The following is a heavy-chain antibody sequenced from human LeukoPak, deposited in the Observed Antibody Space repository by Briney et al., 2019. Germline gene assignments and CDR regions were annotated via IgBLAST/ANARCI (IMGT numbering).Heavy chain of an antibody. Sequence: GGSLRLSCTASGFTFGDYAMSWVRQAPGKGLEWVSVIYSGGSTYYADSVKGRFTISRDNSKNTLYLQMNSLRAEDTAVYYCARVPYYYGSGSSNDHWGQGTLVTVSS. CDR3: ARVPYYYGSGSSNDH. V-gene: IGHV3-66*01. J-gene: IGHJ4*02. CDR1: GFTFGDYA. CDR2: IYSGGST. D-gene: IGHD3-10*01.